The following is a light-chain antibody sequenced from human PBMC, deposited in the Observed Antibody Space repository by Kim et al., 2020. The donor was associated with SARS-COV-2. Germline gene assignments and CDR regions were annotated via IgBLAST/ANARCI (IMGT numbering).Light chain of an antibody. V-gene: IGLV2-8*01. Sequence: GQSDIISCTGAGSDIGAYDYVSWYRHHPGKAPKLIIYEVNKRPSGVPDLFSGSKSGNTASLTVSGLRTEDEADYFCSSYAGRQSGLFGGGTQLTVL. J-gene: IGLJ2*01. CDR3: SSYAGRQSGL. CDR2: EVN. CDR1: GSDIGAYDY.